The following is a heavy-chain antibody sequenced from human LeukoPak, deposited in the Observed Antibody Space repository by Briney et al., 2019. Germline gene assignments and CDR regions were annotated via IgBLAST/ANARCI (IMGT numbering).Heavy chain of an antibody. D-gene: IGHD3-22*01. CDR2: IYTSGST. CDR3: ARAAYYYDSSGYSVFDY. CDR1: GGSISSYY. V-gene: IGHV4-4*09. J-gene: IGHJ4*02. Sequence: SSETLSLTYTVAGGSISSYYWSWIRQPPGKGLEWIGYIYTSGSTNYNPSLKIRVTISVDTSKNQFSLKLSSVTAADTAVYYCARAAYYYDSSGYSVFDYWGQGTLVTVSS.